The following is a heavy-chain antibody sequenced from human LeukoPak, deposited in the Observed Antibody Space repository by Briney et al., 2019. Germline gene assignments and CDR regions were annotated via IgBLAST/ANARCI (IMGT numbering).Heavy chain of an antibody. CDR2: IIPIFGPA. V-gene: IGHV1-69*01. D-gene: IGHD3-10*01. CDR3: AKSTYYYGSGEGSNYWYFDL. CDR1: GGTFSSYA. Sequence: SVKVSCKASGGTFSSYAISWVRQAPGQGLEWMGGIIPIFGPANYAQKFQGRVTITADESTSTAYMELSSLRSEDTALYYCAKSTYYYGSGEGSNYWYFDLWGRGTLVTVSS. J-gene: IGHJ2*01.